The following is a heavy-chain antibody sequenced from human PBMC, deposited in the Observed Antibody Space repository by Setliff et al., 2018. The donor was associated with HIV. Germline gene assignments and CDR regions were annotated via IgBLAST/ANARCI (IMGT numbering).Heavy chain of an antibody. CDR2: ISGGST. D-gene: IGHD4-17*01. V-gene: IGHV3-66*01. CDR3: AKSRVDGDYYYYYCMDV. Sequence: PGGSLRLSCAASGFTVSSNEMSWVRQAPGKGLEWVSSISGGSTYYADSRKGRFTISRDNSKNTLYLQMNSLRAEDTAVYYCAKSRVDGDYYYYYCMDVWGKGTTVTVSS. CDR1: GFTVSSNE. J-gene: IGHJ6*03.